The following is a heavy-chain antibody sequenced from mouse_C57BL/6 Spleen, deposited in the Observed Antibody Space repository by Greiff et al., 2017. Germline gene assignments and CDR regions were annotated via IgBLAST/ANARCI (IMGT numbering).Heavy chain of an antibody. CDR2: IYPGDGDT. CDR1: GYAFTSYW. J-gene: IGHJ2*01. CDR3: ARGDVDCDFGD. V-gene: IGHV1-80*01. Sequence: QVQLQQSGAELVKPGASVKISCKASGYAFTSYWMNWVKQRPGQGLEWIGQIYPGDGDTNYNGKFKGKATLTADKSSSTAYMQLSSLTSEASAVYFCARGDVDCDFGDWGKGTTLTVSS.